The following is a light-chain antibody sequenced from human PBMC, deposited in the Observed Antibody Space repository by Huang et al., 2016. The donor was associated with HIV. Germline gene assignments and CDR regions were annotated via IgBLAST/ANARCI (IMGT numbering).Light chain of an antibody. V-gene: IGKV3-15*01. Sequence: EIVVTQSPATLSVSPGEVATLSCRASQYVGTSLAWYQQKPGQSPRLVIHSVSTRATGVPARFSGSGSRTEFTLTITSLQSEDCALYYCQQYYNWPWTFGLGTKVEI. CDR2: SVS. J-gene: IGKJ1*01. CDR1: QYVGTS. CDR3: QQYYNWPWT.